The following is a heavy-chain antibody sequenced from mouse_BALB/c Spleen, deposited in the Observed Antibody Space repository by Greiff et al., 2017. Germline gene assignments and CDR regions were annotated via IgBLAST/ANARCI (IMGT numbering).Heavy chain of an antibody. CDR1: GFNIKDTY. J-gene: IGHJ4*01. V-gene: IGHV14-3*02. Sequence: EVQLQQSGAELVKPGASVKLSCTASGFNIKDTYMHWVKQRPEQGLEWIGRIDPANGNTKYDPKFQGKATITADTSSNTAYLQLSSLTSEDTAVYYCARNYRYGDYYAMDYWGQGTSVTVSS. CDR2: IDPANGNT. CDR3: ARNYRYGDYYAMDY. D-gene: IGHD2-14*01.